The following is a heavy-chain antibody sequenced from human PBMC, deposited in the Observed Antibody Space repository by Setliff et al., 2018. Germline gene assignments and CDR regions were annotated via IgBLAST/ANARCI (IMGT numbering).Heavy chain of an antibody. V-gene: IGHV4-39*07. Sequence: TSETLSLTCTVSGASITTSNSYWGWIRQPPGKGLEWIAHIYYSGNTFYNPSLGSRLTISGDTSKNQFSLKLSSVTAADTAVYFCARGYYNFLSGYYTPYYFDYWGQGTLVTVSS. CDR3: ARGYYNFLSGYYTPYYFDY. CDR1: GASITTSNSY. J-gene: IGHJ4*02. D-gene: IGHD3-3*01. CDR2: IYYSGNT.